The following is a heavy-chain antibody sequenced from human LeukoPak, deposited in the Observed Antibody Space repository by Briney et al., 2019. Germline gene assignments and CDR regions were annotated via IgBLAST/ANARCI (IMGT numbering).Heavy chain of an antibody. Sequence: GGSLRLSCAASGFTFSSYSMNWVRQAPGKGLEWVSSISSSSSYIYYADSVKGRFTISRDNAKNSLYLQMNSLRAEDTAVYYCARGHRTGWEIYFDYWGQGTLVTVSS. CDR2: ISSSSSYI. D-gene: IGHD6-19*01. CDR3: ARGHRTGWEIYFDY. J-gene: IGHJ4*02. CDR1: GFTFSSYS. V-gene: IGHV3-21*01.